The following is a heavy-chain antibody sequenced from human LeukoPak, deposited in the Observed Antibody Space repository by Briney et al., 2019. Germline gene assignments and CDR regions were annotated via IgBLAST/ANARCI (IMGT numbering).Heavy chain of an antibody. D-gene: IGHD5-12*01. V-gene: IGHV1-58*02. CDR1: GFTFTSSA. J-gene: IGHJ4*02. CDR2: IVVGSGNT. CDR3: AALILWGPDIVATTDY. Sequence: SVKVSCKASGFTFTSSAMQWVRQARGQRLEWIGWIVVGSGNTNYAQKFQERVTITRDMSTSTAYMELSSLRSEDTAVYYCAALILWGPDIVATTDYWGQGTLVTVSS.